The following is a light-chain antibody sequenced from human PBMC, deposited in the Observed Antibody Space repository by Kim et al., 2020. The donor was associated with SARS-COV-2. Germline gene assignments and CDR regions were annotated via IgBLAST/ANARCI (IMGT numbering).Light chain of an antibody. J-gene: IGLJ3*02. CDR2: GKN. V-gene: IGLV3-19*01. CDR1: SLRSYF. CDR3: DSRDSSAHHWV. Sequence: ALGQTVRITCQGDSLRSYFASWYQQKPGQAPVLVIHGKNNRPSGIPDRFSGSSSGNTASLTITGAQAEDEADYYCDSRDSSAHHWVFGGGTKLTVL.